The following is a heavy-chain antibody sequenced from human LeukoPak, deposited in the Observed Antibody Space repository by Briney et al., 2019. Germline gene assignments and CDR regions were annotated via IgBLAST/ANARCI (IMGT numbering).Heavy chain of an antibody. Sequence: GGSLRLSCAASGFTFSSYWMSWVRQAPGKGLEWVANINRDGSEKYYVDAVKGRFTISRDNAKNSLYLQMNSLRAEDTAVYYCARLQPYFYDSSGYSDYWGQGTLVTVSS. J-gene: IGHJ4*02. CDR3: ARLQPYFYDSSGYSDY. CDR2: INRDGSEK. CDR1: GFTFSSYW. V-gene: IGHV3-7*02. D-gene: IGHD3-22*01.